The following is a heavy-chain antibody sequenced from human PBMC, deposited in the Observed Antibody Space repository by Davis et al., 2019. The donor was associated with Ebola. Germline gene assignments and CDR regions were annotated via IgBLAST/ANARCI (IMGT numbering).Heavy chain of an antibody. CDR1: GFTFSSYG. J-gene: IGHJ4*02. CDR2: ISYDGSNK. CDR3: AKDPMPTYDSSGYLH. V-gene: IGHV3-30*18. D-gene: IGHD3-22*01. Sequence: GESLKISCAASGFTFSSYGMHWVRQAPGKGLEWVAVISYDGSNKYYADSVKGRFTISRDNSKNTLYLQMNSLRAEDTAVYYCAKDPMPTYDSSGYLHWGQGTLVTVSS.